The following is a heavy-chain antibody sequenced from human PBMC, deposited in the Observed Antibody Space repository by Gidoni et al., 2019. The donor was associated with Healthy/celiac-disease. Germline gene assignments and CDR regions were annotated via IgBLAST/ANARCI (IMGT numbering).Heavy chain of an antibody. D-gene: IGHD3-22*01. CDR2: IKQDGSEK. V-gene: IGHV3-7*01. Sequence: EVQLVESGGGLVQPGGSLRLSCASSGFTFSSYWLSWVRQAPGKGLDWVSNIKQDGSEKYYVDSVKGRFTISRDNAKNSLYLQMNSLRAEDTAVYYCARQSRYYYDSSGYYWGQGTLVTVSS. CDR1: GFTFSSYW. CDR3: ARQSRYYYDSSGYY. J-gene: IGHJ4*02.